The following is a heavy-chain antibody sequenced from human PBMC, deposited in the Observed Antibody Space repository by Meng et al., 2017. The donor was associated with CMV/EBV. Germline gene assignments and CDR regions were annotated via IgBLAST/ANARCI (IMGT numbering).Heavy chain of an antibody. Sequence: GESLKISCAASGFTFSSYAMSWVRQAPGKGLEWVSAISGSGGSTYYADSVKGRFTISRDNSKNTLYLQMNSLRAEDTAVYYCAKDRDAYCGGDWGYWGQGTLVTVSS. CDR1: GFTFSSYA. V-gene: IGHV3-23*01. CDR2: ISGSGGST. J-gene: IGHJ4*02. D-gene: IGHD2-21*01. CDR3: AKDRDAYCGGDWGY.